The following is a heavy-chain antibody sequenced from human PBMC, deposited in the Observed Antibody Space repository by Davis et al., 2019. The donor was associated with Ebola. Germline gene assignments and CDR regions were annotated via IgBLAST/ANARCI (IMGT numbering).Heavy chain of an antibody. Sequence: HPGGSLRLSCAASGLSSASQWMNWVRQAPGKGLEWVANMKNDGSEKYYVDSVKGRFTISRDNTKNSLFLQMNSLRAEDTAVYYCVRGWGRSGLDVWGQGTTVTVSS. V-gene: IGHV3-7*04. D-gene: IGHD3-16*01. CDR2: MKNDGSEK. CDR1: GLSSASQW. CDR3: VRGWGRSGLDV. J-gene: IGHJ6*02.